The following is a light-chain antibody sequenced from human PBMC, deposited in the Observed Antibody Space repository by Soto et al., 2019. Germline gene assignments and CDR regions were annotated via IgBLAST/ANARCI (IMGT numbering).Light chain of an antibody. CDR1: QNIRTY. Sequence: IQMTQAPSSLYASVGDRVTITFRASQNIRTYLNWYQQKPGRAPKLLIYAASTLQSGVPSRFSGSGSGTDFTLTINSLQPEDFATYYYCQQSDSTPYTFGQGTKLDVK. V-gene: IGKV1-39*01. J-gene: IGKJ2*01. CDR2: AAS. CDR3: QQSDSTPYT.